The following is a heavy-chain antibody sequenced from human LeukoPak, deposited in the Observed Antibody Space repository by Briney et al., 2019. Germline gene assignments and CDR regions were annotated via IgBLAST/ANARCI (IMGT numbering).Heavy chain of an antibody. CDR2: IKQDGSEK. CDR3: ARDWRELDLYYYGMDV. Sequence: QPGGSLRLSCAASGFTFSSYAMSRVRQAPGKGLEWVANIKQDGSEKYYVDSVKGRFTISRDNAKNSLYLQMNSLRAEDTAVYYCARDWRELDLYYYGMDVWGQGTTVTVSS. V-gene: IGHV3-7*01. CDR1: GFTFSSYA. J-gene: IGHJ6*02. D-gene: IGHD1-26*01.